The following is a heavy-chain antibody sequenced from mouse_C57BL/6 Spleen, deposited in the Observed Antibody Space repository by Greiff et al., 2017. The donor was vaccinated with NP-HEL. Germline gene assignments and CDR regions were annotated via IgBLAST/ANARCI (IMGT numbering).Heavy chain of an antibody. CDR1: GYTFTSYW. Sequence: QVQLQQPGAELVKPGASVKLSCKASGYTFTSYWMHWVKQRPGQGLEWIGMIHPNSGSTNYNEKFKSKATLTVDKSSSTDYMQLSSLTSEDAADYYCERGGDDYDGDYFDYWGQGTTLTVSS. V-gene: IGHV1-64*01. CDR2: IHPNSGST. J-gene: IGHJ2*01. D-gene: IGHD2-4*01. CDR3: ERGGDDYDGDYFDY.